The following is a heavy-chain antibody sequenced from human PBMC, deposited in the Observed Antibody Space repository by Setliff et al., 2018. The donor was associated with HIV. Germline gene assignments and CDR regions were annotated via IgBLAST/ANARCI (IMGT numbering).Heavy chain of an antibody. CDR2: ISAYNGNT. J-gene: IGHJ5*01. Sequence: ALVKVSCKASGYTFTSYGISWVRQAPGQGLEWMGWISAYNGNTNYAQKLQGRVTVTIDTSATTAYMEVRSLTPDDTAVYYCARGPKLMIPTSNWFDSWGQGTPVTVSS. CDR3: ARGPKLMIPTSNWFDS. CDR1: GYTFTSYG. D-gene: IGHD3-22*01. V-gene: IGHV1-18*01.